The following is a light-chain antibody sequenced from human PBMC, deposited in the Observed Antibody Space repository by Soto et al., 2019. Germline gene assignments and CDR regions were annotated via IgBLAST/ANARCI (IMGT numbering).Light chain of an antibody. CDR2: EAS. Sequence: QSALTQPASVSGSPGQSITISCTGTSSDVGSYNLVSWYQQHPGKAPKLMIFEASKRPSGISNRCSGSKSDNTASLSISGPQAEAEADYCCCACGGFRPVVFGAGTKVTVL. V-gene: IGLV2-23*01. CDR1: SSDVGSYNL. CDR3: CACGGFRPVV. J-gene: IGLJ1*01.